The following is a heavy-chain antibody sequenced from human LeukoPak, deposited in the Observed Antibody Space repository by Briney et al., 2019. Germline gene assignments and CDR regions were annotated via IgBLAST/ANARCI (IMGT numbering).Heavy chain of an antibody. V-gene: IGHV1-69*13. Sequence: ASVKVSCKASGYTFTSYGISWVRQAPGQGLEWMGGIIPIFGTANYAQKFQGRVTITADESTSTAYMELSSLRSEDTAVYYCARDIVVVPAAIGFVAFDIWGQGTMVTVSS. CDR2: IIPIFGTA. CDR1: GYTFTSYG. D-gene: IGHD2-2*01. J-gene: IGHJ3*02. CDR3: ARDIVVVPAAIGFVAFDI.